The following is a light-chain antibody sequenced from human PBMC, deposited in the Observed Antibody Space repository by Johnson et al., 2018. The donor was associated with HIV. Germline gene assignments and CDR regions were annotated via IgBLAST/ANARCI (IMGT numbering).Light chain of an antibody. V-gene: IGLV1-51*02. CDR2: ENN. CDR1: SSNIGNNY. CDR3: GTWDSSLSADV. Sequence: HSVLTQPPSVSAAPGQKVTISCSGSSSNIGNNYVSWYQQLPGTAPKLLIYENNKRPSGIPDRFSGSKSGTSATLGITGLQTGDEADYYSGTWDSSLSADVFGTGTKVTVL. J-gene: IGLJ1*01.